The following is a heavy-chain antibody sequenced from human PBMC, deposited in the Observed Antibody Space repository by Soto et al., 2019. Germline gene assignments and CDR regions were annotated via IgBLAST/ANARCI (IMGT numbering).Heavy chain of an antibody. J-gene: IGHJ6*02. D-gene: IGHD6-13*01. CDR1: GYTFTSYA. CDR2: ISAYNGNT. CDR3: ARDKSIAAAGYYYYYGMDV. Sequence: ASVKVSCKASGYTFTSYAISWVRQAPGQGLEWMGWISAYNGNTKYAQKFQGRVTMTTDTSTTTAYMELRSLRIDDTAVYYCARDKSIAAAGYYYYYGMDVCGQGTTVTVSS. V-gene: IGHV1-18*01.